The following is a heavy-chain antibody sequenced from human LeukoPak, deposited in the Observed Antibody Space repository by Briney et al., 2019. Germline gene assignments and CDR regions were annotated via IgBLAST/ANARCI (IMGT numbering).Heavy chain of an antibody. D-gene: IGHD2/OR15-2a*01. Sequence: RAGGSLRLSCAASGLTFSSHWMHWVRQAPGKGLVWVSRITNDGSSTTYADSVKGRFTISKDNAKNTVYLQMNSLRAEDTAVYYCVSFYETYWGRGTLVTVSS. CDR3: VSFYETY. J-gene: IGHJ4*02. CDR2: ITNDGSST. CDR1: GLTFSSHW. V-gene: IGHV3-74*01.